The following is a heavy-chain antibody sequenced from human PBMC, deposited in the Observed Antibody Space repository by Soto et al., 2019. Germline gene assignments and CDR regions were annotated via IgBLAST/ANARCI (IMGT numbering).Heavy chain of an antibody. CDR3: ARGGEIVVVPAAPYYYYYYGMDV. Sequence: PSETLSLTCTVSGGSISSGDYYWSWIRQPPVKGLEWIGYIYYSGSTYYNPSLKSRVTISVDTSKNQFSLKLSSVTAADTAVYYCARGGEIVVVPAAPYYYYYYGMDVWGQGTTVTVSS. V-gene: IGHV4-30-4*01. CDR2: IYYSGST. D-gene: IGHD2-2*01. J-gene: IGHJ6*02. CDR1: GGSISSGDYY.